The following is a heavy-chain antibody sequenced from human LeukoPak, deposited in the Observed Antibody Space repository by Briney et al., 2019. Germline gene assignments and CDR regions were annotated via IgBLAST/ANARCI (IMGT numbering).Heavy chain of an antibody. CDR2: IYHSGST. CDR1: GGSISSGGYY. D-gene: IGHD3-10*01. J-gene: IGHJ4*02. V-gene: IGHV4-30-2*01. CDR3: ARDGDGSAIDY. Sequence: SETLSLTCTVSGGSISSGGYYWSWIRQPPGKGLEWIGYIYHSGSTYYNPSLKSRVTISVDRPKNQFSLKLSSVTAADTAVYYCARDGDGSAIDYWGQGTLVTVSS.